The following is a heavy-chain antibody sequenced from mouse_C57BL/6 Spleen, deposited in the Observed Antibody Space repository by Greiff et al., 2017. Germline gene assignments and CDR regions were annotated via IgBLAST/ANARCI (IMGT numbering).Heavy chain of an antibody. Sequence: VKLQESGPALVKPGASVKISCKASGYAFSSSWMNWVKQRPGKGLEWIGRIYPGDGDTNYNGKFKGKATLTADKSSSTAYMQLSSLTSEDSAVYFCARSGDYYGSSYWYFDVWGTGTTVTVSS. D-gene: IGHD1-1*01. J-gene: IGHJ1*03. CDR2: IYPGDGDT. CDR1: GYAFSSSW. CDR3: ARSGDYYGSSYWYFDV. V-gene: IGHV1-82*01.